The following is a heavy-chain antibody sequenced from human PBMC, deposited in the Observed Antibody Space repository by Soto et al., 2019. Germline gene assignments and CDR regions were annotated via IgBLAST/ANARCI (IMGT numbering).Heavy chain of an antibody. Sequence: QVQLQESGPGLVKPSETLSLTCTVSGGSISSYYWSWIRQPPGKGLEWIGYIYYSGSTNYNPSLKSRVTISVDTSKNQFSLKLSSVTAADTAVYYCAREGLIGTIGLYYYYGMDVWGQGTTVTVSS. V-gene: IGHV4-59*01. CDR2: IYYSGST. D-gene: IGHD1-7*01. CDR3: AREGLIGTIGLYYYYGMDV. CDR1: GGSISSYY. J-gene: IGHJ6*02.